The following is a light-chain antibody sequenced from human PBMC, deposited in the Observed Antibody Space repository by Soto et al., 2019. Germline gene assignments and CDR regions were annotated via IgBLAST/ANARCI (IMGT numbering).Light chain of an antibody. V-gene: IGKV1-39*01. CDR1: QSIDNY. Sequence: DIQMTQSSSSLSASVGDRVTITCRTSQSIDNYLNWYQQKPGKAPKLLMYAASTLQSGVPSRFSCSGSETDFTLTISSLQPEDSATYYCQQSYTTLFTFGPGTKVDLK. CDR2: AAS. CDR3: QQSYTTLFT. J-gene: IGKJ3*01.